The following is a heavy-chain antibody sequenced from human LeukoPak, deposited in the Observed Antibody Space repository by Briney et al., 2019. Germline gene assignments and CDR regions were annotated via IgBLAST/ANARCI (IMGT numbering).Heavy chain of an antibody. CDR2: IHYSGST. V-gene: IGHV4-39*07. CDR1: GGSISSSSFY. CDR3: ARDGLWIQNSFDV. D-gene: IGHD5-18*01. J-gene: IGHJ3*01. Sequence: SETLSLTCTVSGGSISSSSFYWGWIRQPPGKGLEWIGSIHYSGSTYYNPSLKSRVTISVDTSKNQFSLKLSSVTAADTAVYYCARDGLWIQNSFDVWGQGTVVTVSS.